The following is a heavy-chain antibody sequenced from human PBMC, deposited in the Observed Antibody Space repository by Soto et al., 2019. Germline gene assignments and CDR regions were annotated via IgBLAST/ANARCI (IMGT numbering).Heavy chain of an antibody. CDR1: GGSISSRDYF. D-gene: IGHD3-10*01. CDR2: ISYSGST. J-gene: IGHJ4*02. CDR3: ARGRGSGSYSGSVFDL. Sequence: SETLSLTCTVSGGSISSRDYFWSWIRQPPGKGLEWIGYISYSGSTFYNPSLKSRLTISIDTSKNQFSLKLSSVTAADTAVYYCARGRGSGSYSGSVFDLWGQGTLVTVSS. V-gene: IGHV4-30-4*01.